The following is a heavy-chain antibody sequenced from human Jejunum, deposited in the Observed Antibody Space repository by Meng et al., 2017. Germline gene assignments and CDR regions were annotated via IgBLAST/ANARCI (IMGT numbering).Heavy chain of an antibody. CDR1: GGSMNSARHY. J-gene: IGHJ1*01. CDR3: ARATAGNSEYFQN. V-gene: IGHV4-31*03. Sequence: QRPDSVPGLVKTAQTLALTCTGSGGSMNSARHYGSWIRQDPGKGLEWMGYIHYSGGTYYNPSLKSRVTISVDTSKNQFSLKLNSVSAADTAVYYCARATAGNSEYFQNWGQGTLVTVSS. CDR2: IHYSGGT. D-gene: IGHD4-23*01.